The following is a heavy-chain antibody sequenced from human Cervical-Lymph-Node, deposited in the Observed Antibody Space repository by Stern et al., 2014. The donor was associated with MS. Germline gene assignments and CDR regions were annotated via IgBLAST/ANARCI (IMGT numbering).Heavy chain of an antibody. CDR1: GFSFSDYD. D-gene: IGHD2-21*02. Sequence: DQLVESGGDLVKPGGSLRLSCVASGFSFSDYDMSWIRQAPGKGLEWISYISGSGGAIYYADSVQGRFTISRDNAKNSLFLQMNSLRAEDTAVYYCGRGDAGDYWGQGTLGTVA. V-gene: IGHV3-11*01. CDR3: GRGDAGDY. CDR2: ISGSGGAI. J-gene: IGHJ4*02.